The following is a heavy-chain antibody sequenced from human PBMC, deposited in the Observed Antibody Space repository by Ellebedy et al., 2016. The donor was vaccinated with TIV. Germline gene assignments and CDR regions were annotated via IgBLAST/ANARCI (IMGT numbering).Heavy chain of an antibody. CDR1: GFTFSDYA. Sequence: GESLKISCAASGFTFSDYAMSWVRQAPGKGLEWVSDISHTSGRAYYADSVKGRFTVSSDKSKNMLYLQMNSLRVEDTAVYYCAKVNWFGESRKTGDYWGQGTLVTVSS. CDR2: ISHTSGRA. V-gene: IGHV3-23*01. CDR3: AKVNWFGESRKTGDY. J-gene: IGHJ4*02. D-gene: IGHD3-10*01.